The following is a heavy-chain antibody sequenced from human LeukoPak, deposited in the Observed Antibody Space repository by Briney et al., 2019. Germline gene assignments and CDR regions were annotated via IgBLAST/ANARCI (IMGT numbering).Heavy chain of an antibody. CDR1: GFTFSSYG. D-gene: IGHD3-22*01. CDR3: ARDLPYYYDSSGYPRDYFDY. J-gene: IGHJ4*02. CDR2: ISYDGSNT. Sequence: PGRSLRLSCAASGFTFSSYGMHWVRQAPGKGLEWVAVISYDGSNTYYADSVKGRFTISRDNSKNTLYLQMNSLRAEDTALYYCARDLPYYYDSSGYPRDYFDYWGQGTLVTVSS. V-gene: IGHV3-30*03.